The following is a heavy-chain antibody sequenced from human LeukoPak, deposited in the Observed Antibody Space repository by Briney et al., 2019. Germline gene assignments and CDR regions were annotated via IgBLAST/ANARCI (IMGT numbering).Heavy chain of an antibody. Sequence: GGSLRLSCAASGFTFSSYSMSWVRQAPGKGLEWVSSISRSSSYIYYVDPVKGRFTISRDNAKNSLYLQMNSLRAEDTAVYYCARADTYYYDSRGYYTFDYWGQGTLVTVSS. J-gene: IGHJ4*02. CDR1: GFTFSSYS. CDR2: ISRSSSYI. V-gene: IGHV3-21*01. D-gene: IGHD3-22*01. CDR3: ARADTYYYDSRGYYTFDY.